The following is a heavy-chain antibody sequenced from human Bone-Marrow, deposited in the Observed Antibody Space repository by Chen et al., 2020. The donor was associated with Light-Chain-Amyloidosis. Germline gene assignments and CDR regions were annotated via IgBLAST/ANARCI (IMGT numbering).Heavy chain of an antibody. CDR1: GYTFPNYW. CDR2: IYPDDSDA. V-gene: IGHV5-51*01. J-gene: IGHJ4*02. D-gene: IGHD5-12*01. CDR3: ARRRDGYNFDY. Sequence: VQLEQSGPEVKKPGESLKISCKGSGYTFPNYWISWVRQMPGKGLEWMGFIYPDDSDARYSPSFEGQVTISADKSITTAYLKWRSLKDSDTAMYYCARRRDGYNFDYWGQGTLVTVSS.